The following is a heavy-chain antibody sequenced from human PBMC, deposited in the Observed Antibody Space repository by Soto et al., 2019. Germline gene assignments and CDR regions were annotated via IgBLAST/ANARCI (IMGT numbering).Heavy chain of an antibody. CDR2: MNPNSGNT. V-gene: IGHV1-8*01. CDR3: ASERSCGDFDI. D-gene: IGHD2-21*01. J-gene: IGHJ3*02. CDR1: GHTFTSYD. Sequence: QVQLVQSGAEVKKPGASLKVSCKTSGHTFTSYDINWVRQATGQGLEWMGWMNPNSGNTAYVPKFQGRVTMTRNTPIGTAYMELGSLRSEDTAVCYCASERSCGDFDIGGQGTMVTVSS.